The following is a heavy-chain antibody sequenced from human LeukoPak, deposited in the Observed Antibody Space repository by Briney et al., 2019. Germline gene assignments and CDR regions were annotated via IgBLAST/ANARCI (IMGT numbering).Heavy chain of an antibody. D-gene: IGHD2-2*01. CDR2: IYHSGST. CDR1: GGSISSGGYY. V-gene: IGHV4-30-2*01. J-gene: IGHJ3*02. Sequence: SETLSLTCTVSGGSISSGGYYWSWLRQPPGKGLEWIGYIYHSGSTYYNPSLKSRVTISVDRSKNQFSLKLSSVTAADTAVYYCAREGGYCSSTSCYDDDAFDIWGQGTMVTVSS. CDR3: AREGGYCSSTSCYDDDAFDI.